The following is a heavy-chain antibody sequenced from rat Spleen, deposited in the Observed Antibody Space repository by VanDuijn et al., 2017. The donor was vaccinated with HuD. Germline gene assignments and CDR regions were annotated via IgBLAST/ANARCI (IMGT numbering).Heavy chain of an antibody. CDR3: ARHGGLRNWFAY. CDR2: ISTDGDNT. J-gene: IGHJ3*01. V-gene: IGHV5S13*01. CDR1: GSTFSNYD. D-gene: IGHD1-11*01. Sequence: EVQLVESGGDLVQPGRSLKISCAASGSTFSNYDMAWVRQAPTKGLEWIASISTDGDNTYYRNSVKGRFTISRDNAKNTQYLQMESLRSEDTATYYCARHGGLRNWFAYWGQGTLVTVSS.